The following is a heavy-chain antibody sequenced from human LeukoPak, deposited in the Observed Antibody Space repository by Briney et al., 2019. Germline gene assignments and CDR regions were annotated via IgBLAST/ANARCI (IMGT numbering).Heavy chain of an antibody. CDR1: GYSFTSYC. J-gene: IGHJ3*02. D-gene: IGHD3-9*01. CDR3: ASKYYDILTGTPPDSFDI. CDR2: IYPGDSDT. V-gene: IGHV5-51*01. Sequence: GESLKIPCKGSGYSFTSYCIGWVRHMPGKDLEWMGNIYPGDSDTRYSPSFQGQVTISADKSISTAYLQWSSLKASDTAMYYCASKYYDILTGTPPDSFDIWGQGTMVTVSS.